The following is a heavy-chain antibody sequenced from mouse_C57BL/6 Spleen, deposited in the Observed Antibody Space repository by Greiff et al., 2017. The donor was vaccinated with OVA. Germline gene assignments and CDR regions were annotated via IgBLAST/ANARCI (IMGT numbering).Heavy chain of an antibody. CDR1: GFNIKDYY. Sequence: VQLQQSGAELVRPGASVKLSCTASGFNIKDYYMHWVKQRPEQGLEWIGRIDPEDGDTEYAPKFSGKATMTADTSSNTAYLQHSSLTSEDTAVYYCTTCPIYNGYYYAYWGQGTLVTVSA. CDR2: IDPEDGDT. V-gene: IGHV14-1*01. J-gene: IGHJ3*01. D-gene: IGHD2-3*01. CDR3: TTCPIYNGYYYAY.